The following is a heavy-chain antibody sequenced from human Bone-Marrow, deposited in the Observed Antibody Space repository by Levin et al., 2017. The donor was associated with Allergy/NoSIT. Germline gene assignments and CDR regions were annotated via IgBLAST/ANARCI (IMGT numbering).Heavy chain of an antibody. Sequence: SCAASGFIFSSYSMNWVRQAPGKGLEWVSYISSSGNSIYYADSVKGRFTISRDNAKNSLFLQMNSLRDEDTAVYYCARDEAVVAGNDWFDSWGQGTLVTVSS. D-gene: IGHD6-19*01. CDR1: GFIFSSYS. J-gene: IGHJ5*01. V-gene: IGHV3-48*02. CDR2: ISSSGNSI. CDR3: ARDEAVVAGNDWFDS.